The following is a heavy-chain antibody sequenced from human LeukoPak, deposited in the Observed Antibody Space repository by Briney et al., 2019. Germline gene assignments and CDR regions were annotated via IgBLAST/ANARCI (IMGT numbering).Heavy chain of an antibody. CDR1: GGSFSGSY. Sequence: SETLSLTCAVYGGSFSGSYWSWIRQPPGKGLEWIGEINHSGSTNYNPSLKSRVTISVDTSKNQFSLKLSSVTAADTAVYYCARFTTGYYTLDYWGQGTLVTVSS. J-gene: IGHJ4*02. CDR2: INHSGST. CDR3: ARFTTGYYTLDY. D-gene: IGHD3/OR15-3a*01. V-gene: IGHV4-34*01.